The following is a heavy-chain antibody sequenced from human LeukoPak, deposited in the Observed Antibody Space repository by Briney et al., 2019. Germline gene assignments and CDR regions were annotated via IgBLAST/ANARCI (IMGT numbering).Heavy chain of an antibody. V-gene: IGHV3-23*01. D-gene: IGHD3-22*01. J-gene: IGHJ4*02. Sequence: PGGSLRLSCAASGFTFRSYAMSWVRQAPGKGLEWVLAISGSGTSTYYADSVKGRFTISRDNSKNTLYLQMNSLRAEDTAVSYCEGTYYYDSSHDYWGQGTLVTVSS. CDR3: EGTYYYDSSHDY. CDR1: GFTFRSYA. CDR2: ISGSGTST.